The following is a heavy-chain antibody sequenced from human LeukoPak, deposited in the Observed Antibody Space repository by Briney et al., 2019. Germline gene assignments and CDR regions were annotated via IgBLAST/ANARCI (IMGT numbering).Heavy chain of an antibody. V-gene: IGHV1-2*02. D-gene: IGHD2-2*01. CDR3: ARAFYCSSTSCLYFDY. Sequence: ASVKVSCKASGYTFTGYFMHWVRQAPGQGLEWMGWINPNSGGTNYAQKFQGRVTMTRDTSISTAYLDLSRLRSDDTAVYYCARAFYCSSTSCLYFDYWGQGTLVTVSS. J-gene: IGHJ4*02. CDR1: GYTFTGYF. CDR2: INPNSGGT.